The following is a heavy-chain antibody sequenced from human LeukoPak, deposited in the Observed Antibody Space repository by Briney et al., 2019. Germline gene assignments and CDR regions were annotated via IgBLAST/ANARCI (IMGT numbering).Heavy chain of an antibody. J-gene: IGHJ4*01. CDR2: ISYDGKNK. Sequence: GGSLRLSCAASGFTFRNYGMHWVRQAPGKGLEWVAAISYDGKNKYYADSVKGRFTISRDNSNNMVYLQMNSLRAEDTDVYYCAKDESPKYSSGWFEYWGQGTLVTVSS. V-gene: IGHV3-30*18. CDR1: GFTFRNYG. D-gene: IGHD6-19*01. CDR3: AKDESPKYSSGWFEY.